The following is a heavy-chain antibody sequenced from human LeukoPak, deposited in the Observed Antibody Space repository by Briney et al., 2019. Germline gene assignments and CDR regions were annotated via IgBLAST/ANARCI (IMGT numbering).Heavy chain of an antibody. Sequence: GGSLRLSCAASGFTVSSNYMSWVRQAPGKGLEWVSVIYSGGSTYYADSVKGRFTISRDNSKNTLYLQMNSLRAEDTAVYYCARAGSGYDSTSHYFYYMDVWGKGTTVTVSS. CDR2: IYSGGST. CDR1: GFTVSSNY. CDR3: ARAGSGYDSTSHYFYYMDV. J-gene: IGHJ6*03. D-gene: IGHD5-12*01. V-gene: IGHV3-66*01.